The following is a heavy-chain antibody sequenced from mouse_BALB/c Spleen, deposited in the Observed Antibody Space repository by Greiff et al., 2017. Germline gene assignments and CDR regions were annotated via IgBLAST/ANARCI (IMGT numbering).Heavy chain of an antibody. CDR2: ISNGGGST. D-gene: IGHD2-10*02. V-gene: IGHV5-12-2*01. J-gene: IGHJ1*01. Sequence: EVKVVESGGGLVQPGGSLKLSCAASGFTFSSYTMSWVRQTPEKRLEWVAYISNGGGSTYYPDTVKGRFTISRDNAKNTLYLQMSSLKSEDTAMYYCARHKYGNYYWYFDVWGAGTTVTVSS. CDR3: ARHKYGNYYWYFDV. CDR1: GFTFSSYT.